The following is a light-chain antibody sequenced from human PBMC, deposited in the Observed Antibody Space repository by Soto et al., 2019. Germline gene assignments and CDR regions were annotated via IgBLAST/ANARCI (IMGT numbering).Light chain of an antibody. V-gene: IGKV1-5*03. J-gene: IGKJ1*01. Sequence: DIQMTQSPSTLSASVGDRVTITCRASQSISSWLAWYQQKPGKAPKLLIYKASSLESGVPSRFSGSGSGTEFTLTISTLQPDDFATYYCHSFRTFGQGTKVEIK. CDR3: HSFRT. CDR1: QSISSW. CDR2: KAS.